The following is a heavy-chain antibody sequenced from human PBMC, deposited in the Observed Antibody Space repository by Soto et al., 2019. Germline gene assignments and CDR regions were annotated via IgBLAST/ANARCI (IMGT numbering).Heavy chain of an antibody. CDR3: ARDHLILPAHDFFYGSDV. J-gene: IGHJ6*02. Sequence: GSLRLSCAASGFTCSMYSMSWVRQTPGKGLEWVAKIPQDGVDGHYADAVKGRFTISRDNGKNSLYLQMNNLRAEDTAVYYCARDHLILPAHDFFYGSDVWGRGATVTVSS. CDR1: GFTCSMYS. D-gene: IGHD2-21*02. CDR2: IPQDGVDG. V-gene: IGHV3-7*03.